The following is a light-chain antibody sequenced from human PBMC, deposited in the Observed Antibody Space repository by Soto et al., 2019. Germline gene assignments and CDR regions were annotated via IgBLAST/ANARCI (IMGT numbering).Light chain of an antibody. Sequence: EIVMTQSPATLSVSPGERATLSCRASQSLSGNLAWYQQKPGQAPRLLIYRASTRATGVPGRFSACGSGTEFTLTISSLQSEDSAVYYCHQYSNWPPWTFGPGTKVEIK. CDR2: RAS. CDR1: QSLSGN. V-gene: IGKV3-15*01. CDR3: HQYSNWPPWT. J-gene: IGKJ1*01.